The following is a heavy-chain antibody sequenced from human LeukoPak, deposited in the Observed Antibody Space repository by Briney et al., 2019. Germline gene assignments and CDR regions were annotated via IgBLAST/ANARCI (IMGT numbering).Heavy chain of an antibody. CDR3: ARGIAYYDFWSGYYPKRFDY. J-gene: IGHJ4*02. Sequence: SETLSLTCTVSGGSISSYYWSWIRQPPRKGPEWIGYIYYSGSTNYNPSLKSRVTISVDTSKNQFSLKLSSVTAADTAVYYCARGIAYYDFWSGYYPKRFDYWGQGTLVTISS. CDR2: IYYSGST. D-gene: IGHD3-3*01. V-gene: IGHV4-59*01. CDR1: GGSISSYY.